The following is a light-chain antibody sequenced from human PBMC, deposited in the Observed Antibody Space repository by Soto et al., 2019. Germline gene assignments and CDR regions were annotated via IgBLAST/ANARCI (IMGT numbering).Light chain of an antibody. V-gene: IGLV7-46*01. CDR1: TGAVTSAHF. CDR3: LLPYSAARPV. CDR2: ETT. J-gene: IGLJ3*02. Sequence: QAVVTQEPSLTVSPGGTVTLTCGSSTGAVTSAHFPYWFQQRPGQAPRTLIYETTSKHSWTPARFSGSLLGGRAALTLSGAQPEDEADYYCLLPYSAARPVFGGGTKLTVL.